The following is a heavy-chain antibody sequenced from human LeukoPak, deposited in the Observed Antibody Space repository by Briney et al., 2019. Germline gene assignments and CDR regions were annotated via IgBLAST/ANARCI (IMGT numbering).Heavy chain of an antibody. CDR2: ISGSGGST. D-gene: IGHD2-2*01. V-gene: IGHV3-23*01. Sequence: GGSLRLSCAASGFTFSSYAMSWVRQAPGKGLEWVLAISGSGGSTYYADSVKGRFTISRDNSKNTLYLQMNSLRAEDTALYYCAKAPGLYAAFDYWGQGTLVTVSS. CDR1: GFTFSSYA. CDR3: AKAPGLYAAFDY. J-gene: IGHJ4*02.